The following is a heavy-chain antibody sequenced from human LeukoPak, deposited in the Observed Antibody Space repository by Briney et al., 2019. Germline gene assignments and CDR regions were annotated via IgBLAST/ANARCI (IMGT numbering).Heavy chain of an antibody. V-gene: IGHV4-59*06. D-gene: IGHD3-9*01. J-gene: IGHJ4*02. Sequence: SETLSLTCTVSGGSISSYYWSWIRQHPGKGLEWIGYIYYSGSTYYNPSLKSRVTISVDTSKNQFSLKLSSVTAADTAVYYCAIYYDILTGSKFPSRKRSYFDYWGQGTLVTVSS. CDR1: GGSISSYY. CDR3: AIYYDILTGSKFPSRKRSYFDY. CDR2: IYYSGST.